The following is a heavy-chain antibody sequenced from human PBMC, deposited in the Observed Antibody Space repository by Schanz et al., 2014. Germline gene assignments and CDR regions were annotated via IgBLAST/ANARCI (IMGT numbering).Heavy chain of an antibody. D-gene: IGHD1-26*01. V-gene: IGHV3-33*08. CDR2: IWYDGSNK. Sequence: QVQLVESGGGVVQPGRSLRLSCAASGFTFSSYGMHWVRQAPGKGLEWVAVIWYDGSNKYYADSVKGRFTISRDNSKNTLYLQMKSLRAEDTAVYYCARSRSGFYFDYWGQGTLVTVSS. CDR1: GFTFSSYG. CDR3: ARSRSGFYFDY. J-gene: IGHJ4*02.